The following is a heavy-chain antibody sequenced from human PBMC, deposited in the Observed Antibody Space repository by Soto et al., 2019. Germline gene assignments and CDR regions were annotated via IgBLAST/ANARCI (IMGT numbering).Heavy chain of an antibody. Sequence: PGGSLRLSCAASGFTFSSYSMNWVRQAPGKGLEWVSSISSSSSYIYYADSVKGRFTISRDNAKNSLYLQMNSLRAEDTAVYYCARARVQQLGTLYYYYGMDVGGQGTTFTGSS. CDR1: GFTFSSYS. CDR3: ARARVQQLGTLYYYYGMDV. D-gene: IGHD6-13*01. CDR2: ISSSSSYI. V-gene: IGHV3-21*01. J-gene: IGHJ6*02.